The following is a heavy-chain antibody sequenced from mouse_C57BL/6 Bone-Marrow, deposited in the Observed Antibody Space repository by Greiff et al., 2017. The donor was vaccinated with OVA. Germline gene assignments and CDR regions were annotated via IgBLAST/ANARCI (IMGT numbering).Heavy chain of an antibody. J-gene: IGHJ4*01. D-gene: IGHD1-1*01. Sequence: EVQLVESGGGLVQPGGSLKLSCAASGFTFSDYYMYWVRQTPEKRLEWVAYISNGGGSTYYPDTVKGRFTISRDHAKNTLYLQMSRLKSENTAMYYCARSTLLGGNAMDYWGQGTSVTVSS. V-gene: IGHV5-12*01. CDR1: GFTFSDYY. CDR3: ARSTLLGGNAMDY. CDR2: ISNGGGST.